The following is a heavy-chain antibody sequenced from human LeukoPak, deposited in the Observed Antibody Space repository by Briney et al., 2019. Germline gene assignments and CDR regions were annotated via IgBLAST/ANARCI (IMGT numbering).Heavy chain of an antibody. V-gene: IGHV3-33*01. D-gene: IGHD1-26*01. CDR2: IWYDGSNK. J-gene: IGHJ4*02. Sequence: PGGSLRLSCVASGFTFSSYGMHWVRQAPGRGREWVAVIWYDGSNKYYADSVKGRFTISRDNSKNTLHLQMNSLRAEDTAVYYCARGLYSGSYFSMDYWGQGTLVTVSS. CDR3: ARGLYSGSYFSMDY. CDR1: GFTFSSYG.